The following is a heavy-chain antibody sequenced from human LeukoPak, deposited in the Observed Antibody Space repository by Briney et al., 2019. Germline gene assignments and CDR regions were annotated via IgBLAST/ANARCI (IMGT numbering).Heavy chain of an antibody. CDR2: IYDNRIP. CDR1: GDSVSSDSYT. D-gene: IGHD3-10*01. Sequence: SDTLSLTCTVSGDSVSSDSYTWTWIRQPPGKGLEWIGHIYDNRIPNYNPSLKSRVMISADTSKNQFSLKLRSVTAADTAVYYCARDKDIYYGSGRFDPWGQGTLVTVSS. CDR3: ARDKDIYYGSGRFDP. V-gene: IGHV4-61*01. J-gene: IGHJ5*02.